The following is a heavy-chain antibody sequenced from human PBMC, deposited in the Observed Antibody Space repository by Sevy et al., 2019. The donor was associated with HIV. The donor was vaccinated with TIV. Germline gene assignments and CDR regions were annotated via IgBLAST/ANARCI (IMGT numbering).Heavy chain of an antibody. D-gene: IGHD3-10*01. J-gene: IGHJ4*02. CDR1: GFTFSSYA. V-gene: IGHV3-23*01. CDR2: ISGSGGST. CDR3: AKGDYGSGSSHFDY. Sequence: GGSLRLSCVASGFTFSSYAMSWVRQAPGKGLEWVSAISGSGGSTYYADSVKGRFTISRDNSKNTLYLQMNSLRAEDTAVYYCAKGDYGSGSSHFDYWGQGTLVTVSS.